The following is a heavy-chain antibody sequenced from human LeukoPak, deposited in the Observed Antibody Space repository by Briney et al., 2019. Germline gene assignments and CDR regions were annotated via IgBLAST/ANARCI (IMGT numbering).Heavy chain of an antibody. Sequence: SETLSLTCAVYGGSFSGYYWSWIRQPPGKGLEWIGEINHSGSTNYNPSLKSRVTISVDTSKNQFSLKLSSVTAADTAVYYCARARGYVWGSYRRNYFDYWGQGTLVTVSS. CDR1: GGSFSGYY. CDR2: INHSGST. D-gene: IGHD3-16*02. CDR3: ARARGYVWGSYRRNYFDY. V-gene: IGHV4-34*01. J-gene: IGHJ4*02.